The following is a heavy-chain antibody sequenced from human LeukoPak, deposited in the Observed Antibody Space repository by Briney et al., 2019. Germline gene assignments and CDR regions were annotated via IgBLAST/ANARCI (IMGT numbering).Heavy chain of an antibody. J-gene: IGHJ4*02. CDR3: ARDLVMGEQQP. V-gene: IGHV1-46*01. D-gene: IGHD6-13*01. CDR2: INPSGGST. CDR1: GYTFTGYY. Sequence: ASVKVSCKASGYTFTGYYMHWVRQAPGQGLEWMGIINPSGGSTSYAQKFQGRVTMTRDMSTSTVYMELSSLRSEDTAVYYCARDLVMGEQQPWGQGTLVTVSS.